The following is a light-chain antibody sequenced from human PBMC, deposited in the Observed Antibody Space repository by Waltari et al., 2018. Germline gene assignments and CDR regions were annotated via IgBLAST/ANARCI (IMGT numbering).Light chain of an antibody. CDR3: QQSSSTPPWT. CDR2: TAS. J-gene: IGKJ1*01. CDR1: QTISSY. V-gene: IGKV1-39*01. Sequence: DIQMTQSPSSLSASVGDRVTITCRSSQTISSYLNWYQQKPGKAPHLLVYTASSLQSGVPSRLRGSGSGTDFTLTISSLQPEDVATYYCQQSSSTPPWTFGQGTKVEIK.